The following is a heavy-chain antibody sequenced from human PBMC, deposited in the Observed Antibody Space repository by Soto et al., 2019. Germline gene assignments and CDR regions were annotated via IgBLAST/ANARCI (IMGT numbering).Heavy chain of an antibody. CDR2: ISFDASEK. J-gene: IGHJ1*01. CDR1: GFRFSGFG. CDR3: ARELGGYVHLWDKSNY. Sequence: QVQLVESGGGVVQPGESLTLSCAASGFRFSGFGMHWVRQAPGKGLEWVAVISFDASEKFYVDSVKGRFSISRDDSHSTVFLQMNSLRREDTGVYYCARELGGYVHLWDKSNYWGQGTLVNVS. V-gene: IGHV3-30*04. D-gene: IGHD5-12*01.